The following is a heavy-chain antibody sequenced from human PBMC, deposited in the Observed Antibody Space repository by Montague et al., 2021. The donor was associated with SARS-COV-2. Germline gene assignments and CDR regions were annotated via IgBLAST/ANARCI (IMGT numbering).Heavy chain of an antibody. CDR1: GGSFSGYY. J-gene: IGHJ6*02. D-gene: IGHD3-10*01. V-gene: IGHV4-34*01. CDR3: ARVRYYGSGTSLGMDV. CDR2: INHSGSA. Sequence: SETLSLTCAVYGGSFSGYYWSWIRQPPGKGLEWIGEINHSGSANYNPSLKSRVTISVDTSKNQSSLKLSSVTAADTAVYYCARVRYYGSGTSLGMDVWGQRTTVTVSS.